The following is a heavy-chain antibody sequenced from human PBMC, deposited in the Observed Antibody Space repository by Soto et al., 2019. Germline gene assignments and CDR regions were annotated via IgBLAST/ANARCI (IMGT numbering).Heavy chain of an antibody. CDR3: ARGRYGDY. J-gene: IGHJ4*02. Sequence: QVHLVQSGAEVKKPGASVKVSCKGSGYAFTTYGITWVRQAPGQGLEGMGWISAHNGNTNYAQKFQGRVTVTRDTSTSTASMELRSLRSDDTVVYYCARGRYGDYWGQGALVTVSS. D-gene: IGHD1-1*01. V-gene: IGHV1-18*01. CDR1: GYAFTTYG. CDR2: ISAHNGNT.